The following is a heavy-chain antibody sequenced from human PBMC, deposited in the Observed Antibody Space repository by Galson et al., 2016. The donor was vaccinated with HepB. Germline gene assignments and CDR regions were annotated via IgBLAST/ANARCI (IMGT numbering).Heavy chain of an antibody. CDR2: IYSGGTT. CDR3: ARGYGGNSLDF. V-gene: IGHV3-53*01. D-gene: IGHD4-23*01. Sequence: SLRLSCAASGFTVSTNYMTWVRQAPGKGLEWVSVIYSGGTTYYADSVKGRFTISRDNSKNTLYLQMNSLRDEDTAVYYCARGYGGNSLDFWGQGTLVTVSS. J-gene: IGHJ4*02. CDR1: GFTVSTNY.